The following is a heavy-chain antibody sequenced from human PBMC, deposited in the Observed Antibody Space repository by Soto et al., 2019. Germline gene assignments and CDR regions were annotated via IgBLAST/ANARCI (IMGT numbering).Heavy chain of an antibody. CDR3: ARVRKIVGYFYYYMDV. D-gene: IGHD3-16*02. CDR1: GYTFTNYG. Sequence: QVQLLQSGAEVKKPGASVKVSCKASGYTFTNYGITLVRQAPVQGREWMGWISAYNGDTHYTQRLQGRVTMTTDTSTSTAYMELRGLRSDDTAVYYCARVRKIVGYFYYYMDVWGKGTTVTVSS. CDR2: ISAYNGDT. J-gene: IGHJ6*03. V-gene: IGHV1-18*01.